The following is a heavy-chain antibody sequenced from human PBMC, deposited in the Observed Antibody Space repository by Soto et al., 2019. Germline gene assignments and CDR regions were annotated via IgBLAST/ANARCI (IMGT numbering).Heavy chain of an antibody. CDR1: GGSISSGGYY. D-gene: IGHD3-22*01. Sequence: SETLSLTCTVSGGSISSGGYYWSWIRQHPGKGLEWIGYIYYSGSTYYNPSLKSRVTISVDTSKNQFSLKLSSVTAADTAVDDWARESSYYYDRRVWDEAFEIGVQGTMGTVS. J-gene: IGHJ3*02. CDR3: ARESSYYYDRRVWDEAFEI. V-gene: IGHV4-31*03. CDR2: IYYSGST.